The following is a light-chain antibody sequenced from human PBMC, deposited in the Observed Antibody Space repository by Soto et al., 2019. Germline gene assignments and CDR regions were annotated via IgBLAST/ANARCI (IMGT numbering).Light chain of an antibody. J-gene: IGKJ4*01. CDR2: DAY. Sequence: EIGLTQSPATLSLSPGERATLSCRASQSISSYLAWYQQKPGQAPRLLIYDAYNRATGIPARFSGSGSGTDFTLTISTLEPEDFAVYYCQQRSAWPLTFGGGTEVEIK. CDR3: QQRSAWPLT. CDR1: QSISSY. V-gene: IGKV3-11*01.